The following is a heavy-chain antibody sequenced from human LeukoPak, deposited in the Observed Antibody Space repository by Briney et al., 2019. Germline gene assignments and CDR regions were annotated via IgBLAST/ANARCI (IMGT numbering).Heavy chain of an antibody. V-gene: IGHV1-8*01. CDR3: ARDFWSGYYMDV. Sequence: ASVKVSCKASGYTFTSYDINWVRQATGQGLEWMGWMNPNSGNTGYAQKFQGRVTMNRNTSISTAYMELSSLRSEDTAVYYCARDFWSGYYMDVWGKGTTVTVSS. CDR1: GYTFTSYD. CDR2: MNPNSGNT. J-gene: IGHJ6*03. D-gene: IGHD3-3*01.